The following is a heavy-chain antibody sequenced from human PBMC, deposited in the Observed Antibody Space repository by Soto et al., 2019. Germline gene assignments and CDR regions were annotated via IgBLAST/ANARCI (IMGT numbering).Heavy chain of an antibody. J-gene: IGHJ4*02. CDR1: GFTFINAW. Sequence: GGSLRLSCAASGFTFINAWMNWVRLAPGKGLEWVGRIKSKTDGGATDYAAPVKGRFTISRDDSQNTLYLQMNSLKIEDTAVYYCTTGEYSYAYGFVSWGQGTLVTVSS. V-gene: IGHV3-15*07. CDR3: TTGEYSYAYGFVS. CDR2: IKSKTDGGAT. D-gene: IGHD5-18*01.